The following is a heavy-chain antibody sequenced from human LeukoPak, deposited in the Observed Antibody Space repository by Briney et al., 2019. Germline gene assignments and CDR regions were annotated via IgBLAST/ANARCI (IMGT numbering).Heavy chain of an antibody. D-gene: IGHD6-19*01. CDR2: IKSKTDGGTT. J-gene: IGHJ6*03. CDR1: GFTFSNAW. Sequence: GGSLRLSCAASGFTFSNAWMSWVRQAPGKGLEWVGRIKSKTDGGTTDYAAPVKGRFTISRDDSKNTLYLQMNSLKTEDTAVYYCTTDLQWLPGGYYYYMDVWGKGTTVTVSS. CDR3: TTDLQWLPGGYYYYMDV. V-gene: IGHV3-15*01.